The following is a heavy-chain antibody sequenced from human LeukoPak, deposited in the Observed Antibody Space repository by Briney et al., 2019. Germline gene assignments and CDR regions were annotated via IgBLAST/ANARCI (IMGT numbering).Heavy chain of an antibody. V-gene: IGHV4-4*07. CDR1: GGSISSYY. Sequence: SSETLSLTCTVSGGSISSYYWSWIRQPAGKGLEWIGRIDTSGSTNYNPSLKSRVTMSVDTSKNQFSLKLSSVTAADTAVYYCARTNYYYDSSGYFVYYFDYWGQGTLVTVSS. D-gene: IGHD3-22*01. CDR2: IDTSGST. J-gene: IGHJ4*02. CDR3: ARTNYYYDSSGYFVYYFDY.